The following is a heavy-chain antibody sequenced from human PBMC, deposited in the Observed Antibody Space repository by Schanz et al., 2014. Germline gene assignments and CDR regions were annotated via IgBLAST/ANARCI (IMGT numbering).Heavy chain of an antibody. CDR2: IIPSLGLA. Sequence: QVQLEQSGAEAKKPGSSVKVSCKASGGTFSSFGINWVRQAPGQGLEWMGRIIPSLGLAKYEQKFQDKVTITADTSTTTAYMELSGLRSEDTAVYYCASSGAGYSSSWDFDYWGQGTLVTVSS. V-gene: IGHV1-69*02. D-gene: IGHD6-13*01. CDR1: GGTFSSFG. CDR3: ASSGAGYSSSWDFDY. J-gene: IGHJ4*02.